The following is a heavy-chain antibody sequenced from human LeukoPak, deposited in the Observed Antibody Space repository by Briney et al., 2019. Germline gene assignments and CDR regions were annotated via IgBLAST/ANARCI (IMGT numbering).Heavy chain of an antibody. J-gene: IGHJ3*02. D-gene: IGHD1-26*01. CDR1: GYSFTSYY. Sequence: ASVKVSCKASGYSFTSYYMHWVRQAPGQGLEWMGIINSSDGRTRYAQKFQGRVTMTRDTSTSTVYMELSSLRSEDTAVYYCAREDDTGRYMGDDAFDIWGQGTMVTVSS. V-gene: IGHV1-46*01. CDR2: INSSDGRT. CDR3: AREDDTGRYMGDDAFDI.